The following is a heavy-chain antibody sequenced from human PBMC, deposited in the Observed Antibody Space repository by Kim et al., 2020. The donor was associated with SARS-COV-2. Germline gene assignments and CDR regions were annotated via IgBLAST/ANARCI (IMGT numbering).Heavy chain of an antibody. CDR3: ARAGSLGQLVLSFDY. J-gene: IGHJ4*02. D-gene: IGHD6-13*01. V-gene: IGHV4-34*10. Sequence: PSLKSRLSMSSDTSKNQFYLRLTSVTAADTAVYFCARAGSLGQLVLSFDYWGQGILVTVSS.